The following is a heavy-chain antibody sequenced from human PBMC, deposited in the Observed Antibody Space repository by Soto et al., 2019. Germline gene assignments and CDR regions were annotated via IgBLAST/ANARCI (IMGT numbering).Heavy chain of an antibody. CDR2: ISYDGSNK. CDR1: GVRFCIYG. J-gene: IGHJ3*02. V-gene: IGHV3-30*18. Sequence: ACAACGVRFCIYGMHWVRKDPGKELEWVAVISYDGSNKYYADSVKGRFTISRDNSKNTLYLQMNSLRAEDTAVYYCAKEYGHYYDSSGLHAFDIWGQGTMVTVSS. D-gene: IGHD3-22*01. CDR3: AKEYGHYYDSSGLHAFDI.